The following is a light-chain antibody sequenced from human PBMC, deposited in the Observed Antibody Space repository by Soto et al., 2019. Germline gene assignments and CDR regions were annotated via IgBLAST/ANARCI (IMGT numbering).Light chain of an antibody. V-gene: IGKV1-5*01. CDR3: QQYNSYSSFT. J-gene: IGKJ2*01. CDR2: DAS. CDR1: QSISSW. Sequence: DIQMTQSPSTLSASVGDRVTITCRASQSISSWLAWYQQKPGKAPKVLIYDASSLESVVPSRFSGSGSGTEFTLTISSLQPDDFATYYFQQYNSYSSFTFGQGTKLEIK.